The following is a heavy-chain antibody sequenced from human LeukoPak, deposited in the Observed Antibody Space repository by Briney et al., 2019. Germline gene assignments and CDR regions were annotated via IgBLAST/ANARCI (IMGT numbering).Heavy chain of an antibody. Sequence: GGSLRLSCAAPGFTFSAFWMHWVRQVPGKGLVWILRTNGDGSDTTYADSVKGRFTISRDNAKNRLYLQMNSLRAEDTAVYFCARTYTGAWFDYWGQGALVTVSS. J-gene: IGHJ4*02. CDR1: GFTFSAFW. CDR2: TNGDGSDT. CDR3: ARTYTGAWFDY. V-gene: IGHV3-74*01. D-gene: IGHD1-14*01.